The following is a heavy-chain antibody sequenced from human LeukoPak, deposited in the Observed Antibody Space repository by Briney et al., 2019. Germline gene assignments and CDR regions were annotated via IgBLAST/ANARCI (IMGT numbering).Heavy chain of an antibody. D-gene: IGHD7-27*01. CDR1: GYSISSGYY. Sequence: PSETLSLTCAVSGYSISSGYYWGWTRQPPGKGLEWIGSIYHSGSTYYNPSLKSRVTISVDTSKNQFSLKLSSVTAADTAVYYCARHPALGYFDYWGQGTLVTVSS. J-gene: IGHJ4*02. V-gene: IGHV4-38-2*01. CDR2: IYHSGST. CDR3: ARHPALGYFDY.